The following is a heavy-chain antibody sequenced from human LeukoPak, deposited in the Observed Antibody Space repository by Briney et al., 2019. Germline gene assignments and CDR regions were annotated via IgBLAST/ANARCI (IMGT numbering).Heavy chain of an antibody. V-gene: IGHV3-7*04. J-gene: IGHJ4*02. D-gene: IGHD2-2*01. CDR1: GFTFSTYW. CDR2: IKRDGIET. CDR3: ARGSSSFDY. Sequence: GGSLRLSCAASGFTFSTYWMSWVRQAPGKGLEWVADIKRDGIETYYLDSVKGRFTISRDNGKNSLFLQVNSLRAEDTAVYYCARGSSSFDYWGQGTLVTVSP.